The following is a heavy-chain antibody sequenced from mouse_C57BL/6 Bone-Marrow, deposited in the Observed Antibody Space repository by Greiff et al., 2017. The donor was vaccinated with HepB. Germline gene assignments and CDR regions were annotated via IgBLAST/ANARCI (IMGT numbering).Heavy chain of an antibody. CDR2: IWGVGST. CDR1: GFSLTSYG. J-gene: IGHJ4*01. Sequence: VKLMESGPGLVAPSQSLSITCTVSGFSLTSYGVDWVRQSPGKGLEWLGVIWGVGSTNYNSALKSRLSISTDNSKSQVFLKMNSLQTDDTAMYYCARHYYGSSYDAMDYWGQGTSVTVSS. V-gene: IGHV2-6*01. D-gene: IGHD1-1*01. CDR3: ARHYYGSSYDAMDY.